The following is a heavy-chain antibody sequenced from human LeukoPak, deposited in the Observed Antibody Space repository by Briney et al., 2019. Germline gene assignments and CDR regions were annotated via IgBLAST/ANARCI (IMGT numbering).Heavy chain of an antibody. J-gene: IGHJ6*02. CDR3: AALCSGGSCYYYNYYYGMDV. Sequence: GASVKVSCKASGGTFSSYAISWVRQAPGQGLEWMGGIIPIFGTANYAQKFQGRVTITADESTSTAYMELSSLRSEDTAVYYCAALCSGGSCYYYNYYYGMDVWGQGTTVTVSS. D-gene: IGHD2-15*01. CDR2: IIPIFGTA. CDR1: GGTFSSYA. V-gene: IGHV1-69*13.